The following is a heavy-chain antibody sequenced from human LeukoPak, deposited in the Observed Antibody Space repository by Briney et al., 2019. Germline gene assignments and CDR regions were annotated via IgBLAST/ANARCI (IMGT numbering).Heavy chain of an antibody. CDR1: GRSFSGYY. D-gene: IGHD6-13*01. CDR3: ARGGYRPN. Sequence: SETLSLTCAVYGRSFSGYYWSWIRQPPGKGLEWIGEINHSGSTNYNPSLKSRVTISVDTSKNQFSLKLSSVTAADTAVYYCARGGYRPNWGQGTLVTVSS. CDR2: INHSGST. V-gene: IGHV4-34*01. J-gene: IGHJ4*02.